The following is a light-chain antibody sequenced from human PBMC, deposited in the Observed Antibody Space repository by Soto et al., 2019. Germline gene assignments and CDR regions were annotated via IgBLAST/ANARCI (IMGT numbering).Light chain of an antibody. CDR1: QSVSTY. J-gene: IGKJ5*01. V-gene: IGKV3-11*01. Sequence: TVLIQTPTTLSLSPGESATLSCRASQSVSTYLAWYQQKPGQAPRLLIYDASNRVTGIPARFRGSGSGTDFTLTISSLEPDDFAVYYCQQRNNWQITFGQGTRLEIK. CDR3: QQRNNWQIT. CDR2: DAS.